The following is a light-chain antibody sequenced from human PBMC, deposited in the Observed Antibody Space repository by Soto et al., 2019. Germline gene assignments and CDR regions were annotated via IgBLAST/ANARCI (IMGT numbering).Light chain of an antibody. Sequence: EILMTQSPATLSVSPGERVTFSFRASQSVSYYLAWYQQKPGQAPRLLIYGASTRAAGIPARFSGSGSGTEFTLTITSLQSEDFAVYYCQQYNNWPRTFGQGTKVDI. CDR1: QSVSYY. CDR3: QQYNNWPRT. J-gene: IGKJ1*01. CDR2: GAS. V-gene: IGKV3-15*01.